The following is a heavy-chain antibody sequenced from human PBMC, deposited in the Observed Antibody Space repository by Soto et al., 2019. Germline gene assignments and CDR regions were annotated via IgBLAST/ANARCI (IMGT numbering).Heavy chain of an antibody. J-gene: IGHJ6*02. D-gene: IGHD5-12*01. CDR3: ARADSGYAHGYYYYGMDV. CDR1: GFTFSSYS. V-gene: IGHV3-48*01. Sequence: EVQLVESGGGLVQPGGSLRLSCAASGFTFSSYSMNWVRQAPGKGLEWVSYISSSSSTIYYADSVKGRFTISRDNAKNSPYLQRNSLRAEDTAVYYCARADSGYAHGYYYYGMDVWGQGTTVTVSS. CDR2: ISSSSSTI.